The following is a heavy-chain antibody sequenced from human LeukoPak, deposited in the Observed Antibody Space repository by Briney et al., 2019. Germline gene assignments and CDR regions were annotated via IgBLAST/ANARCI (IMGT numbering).Heavy chain of an antibody. CDR2: IYYSGST. J-gene: IGHJ4*02. Sequence: PSETLSLTCTVSGGSISSYYWSWIRQPPGKGLEWIGYIYYSGSTNYNPSLKSRVTISVDTSKNQFSLKLSSVTAADTAVYYCAGTYYYGSGSYSGADYFDYWGQGTLVTVSS. CDR3: AGTYYYGSGSYSGADYFDY. V-gene: IGHV4-59*08. CDR1: GGSISSYY. D-gene: IGHD3-10*01.